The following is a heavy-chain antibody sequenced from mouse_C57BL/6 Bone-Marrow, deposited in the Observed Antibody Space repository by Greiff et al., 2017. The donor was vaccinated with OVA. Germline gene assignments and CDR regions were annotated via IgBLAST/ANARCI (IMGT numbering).Heavy chain of an antibody. D-gene: IGHD2-4*01. CDR1: GFTFSDYY. CDR3: ARQWAQIYYDYDDAMDY. V-gene: IGHV5-12*01. Sequence: EVQGVESGGGLVKPGGSLKLSCAASGFTFSDYYMYWVRQTPEKRLEWVAYISNGGGSTYYPDTVKGRFTISRDNAKNTLYLQMSRLKSEDTAMYYCARQWAQIYYDYDDAMDYWGQGTSVTVSS. CDR2: ISNGGGST. J-gene: IGHJ4*01.